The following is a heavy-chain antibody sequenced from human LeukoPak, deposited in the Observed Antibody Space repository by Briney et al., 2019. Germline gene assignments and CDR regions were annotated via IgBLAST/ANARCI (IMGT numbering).Heavy chain of an antibody. CDR3: ARGYYEGYFQH. CDR1: GGSISSYY. V-gene: IGHV4-59*01. CDR2: IYYSGST. D-gene: IGHD3-3*01. Sequence: SETLSLTCTVSGGSISSYYWSWIRQPPGKELEWIGSIYYSGSTNYNPSLKSRVTISVNTSKKQFSLKLSSVTAADTAVYYCARGYYEGYFQHWGQGTLVTVSS. J-gene: IGHJ1*01.